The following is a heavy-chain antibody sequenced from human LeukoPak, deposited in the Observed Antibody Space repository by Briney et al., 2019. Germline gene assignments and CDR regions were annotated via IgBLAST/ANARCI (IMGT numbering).Heavy chain of an antibody. CDR1: GYTFTGYY. V-gene: IGHV1-2*02. CDR2: MNPDSGGT. J-gene: IGHJ4*02. CDR3: AVSGNGTFDY. Sequence: GSVKVSCKASGYTFTGYYIHWVRQAPGQGLEWMGWMNPDSGGTNHAQRFQGRVTMTRDTSISTAYMELSRLRSDDTAVYYCAVSGNGTFDYWGQGPLVTVSS. D-gene: IGHD4-23*01.